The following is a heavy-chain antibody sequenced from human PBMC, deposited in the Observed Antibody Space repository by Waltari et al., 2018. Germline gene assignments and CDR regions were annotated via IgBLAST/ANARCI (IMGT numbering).Heavy chain of an antibody. CDR1: GDSLSGSFW. CDR2: IHGSGRI. V-gene: IGHV4-4*02. CDR3: ARDRGRGLYLDS. Sequence: QVQLQESGTGLVKPSGTLSVTCAVSGDSLSGSFWWSWVRQTPGKGLEWIGQIHGSGRINYNPSLESRVTVSRDTSNNQFSLKLTSATAADTAVYFCARDRGRGLYLDSWGQGILVTVSP. D-gene: IGHD5-12*01. J-gene: IGHJ4*02.